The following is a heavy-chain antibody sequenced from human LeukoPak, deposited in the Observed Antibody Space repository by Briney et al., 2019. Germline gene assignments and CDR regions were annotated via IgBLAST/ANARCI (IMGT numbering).Heavy chain of an antibody. CDR1: GVAFSNYY. J-gene: IGHJ4*02. CDR2: INHSGYT. D-gene: IGHD6-19*01. Sequence: PSETLSLTCAVSGVAFSNYYWSWVRQSPTKGLEWIGEINHSGYTNYNPSLKSRVTISIDTSKNQFSLMVISVTAADTGVHYCTRAVAGHPDWGQGTLVTVSS. CDR3: TRAVAGHPD. V-gene: IGHV4-34*01.